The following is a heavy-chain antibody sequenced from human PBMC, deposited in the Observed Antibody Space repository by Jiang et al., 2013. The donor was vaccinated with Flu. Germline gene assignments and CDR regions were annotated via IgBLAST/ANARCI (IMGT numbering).Heavy chain of an antibody. J-gene: IGHJ2*01. V-gene: IGHV4-59*01. CDR3: ARGDDSSGYRYWGWYFDL. Sequence: PPRKGLEWIGYIYYSGSTNYNPSLKSRVTISVGTSKNQFSLKLSSVTAADTAVYYCARGDDSSGYRYWGWYFDLWGRGTLVTVSS. D-gene: IGHD3-22*01. CDR2: IYYSGST.